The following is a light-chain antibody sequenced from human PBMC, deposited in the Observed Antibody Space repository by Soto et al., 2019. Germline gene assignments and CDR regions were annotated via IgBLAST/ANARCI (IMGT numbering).Light chain of an antibody. CDR3: CSYAGSTTPAL. V-gene: IGLV2-23*02. Sequence: QSALTQPASVSGSPGQSITISCTGTTSDVGGYNLVAWYQHYPGEAPKLMIYDVSKRPSEISNRFSGSKSGNTASLTISGLQAEDEADYFCCSYAGSTTPALFGGGTKLTVL. J-gene: IGLJ2*01. CDR1: TSDVGGYNL. CDR2: DVS.